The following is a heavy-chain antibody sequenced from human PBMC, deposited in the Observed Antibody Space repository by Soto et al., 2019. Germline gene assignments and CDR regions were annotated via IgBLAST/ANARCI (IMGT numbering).Heavy chain of an antibody. CDR3: TADDSVASANVDY. V-gene: IGHV3-15*01. J-gene: IGHJ4*02. CDR1: GFTFRNAW. Sequence: EVQLVESGGGLVKPGGTLRLSCAASGFTFRNAWMSWVRQFPGKGLEWVGRIRSKAEGGTADYAAPVEGRFTISRDDSKNMLYLQMNSLKTEDTAVYFCTADDSVASANVDYWGQGTLVTVSP. D-gene: IGHD2-15*01. CDR2: IRSKAEGGTA.